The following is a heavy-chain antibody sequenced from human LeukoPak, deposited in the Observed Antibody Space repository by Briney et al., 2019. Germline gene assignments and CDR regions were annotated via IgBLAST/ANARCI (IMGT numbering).Heavy chain of an antibody. CDR3: ARSGGLQKFDY. D-gene: IGHD4-11*01. CDR1: GLTFSSHW. V-gene: IGHV3-74*01. Sequence: QPGRSLRLSCAASGLTFSSHWMHWVRQAPGKGLVWVSRITNDGSSTTYADSVKGRFTISRDTSKNTLYLQMDSLRAEDTAVYYCARSGGLQKFDYWGQGTLVTVSS. CDR2: ITNDGSST. J-gene: IGHJ4*02.